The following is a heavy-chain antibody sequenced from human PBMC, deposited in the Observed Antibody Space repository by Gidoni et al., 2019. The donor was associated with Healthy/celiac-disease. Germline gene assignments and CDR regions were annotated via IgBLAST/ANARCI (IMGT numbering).Heavy chain of an antibody. D-gene: IGHD3-22*01. CDR2: ISSSSSYI. Sequence: EVQLVESGGGLVKPGGSLRLSCAASGFTFSSYSMNWVRQAPGKGLEWVSSISSSSSYIYYADSVKGRFTISRDNAKNSLYLQMNSLRAEDTAVYYCARGRPRRYYDSSGYYPFEFDYWGQGTLVTVSS. CDR1: GFTFSSYS. V-gene: IGHV3-21*01. J-gene: IGHJ4*02. CDR3: ARGRPRRYYDSSGYYPFEFDY.